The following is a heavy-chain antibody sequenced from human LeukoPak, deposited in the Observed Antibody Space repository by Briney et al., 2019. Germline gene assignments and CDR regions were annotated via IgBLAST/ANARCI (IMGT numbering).Heavy chain of an antibody. CDR1: GGSFSGYY. D-gene: IGHD3-22*01. V-gene: IGHV4-34*01. Sequence: SETLSLTCAVYGGSFSGYYWSWIRQPPGKGLEWIGEINHSGSTNYNPSLKSRVTISVDTSKNQFSLKLSSVTAADTAVYYCATQSHYYDSSGYDYWGQGTLVTVSS. CDR3: ATQSHYYDSSGYDY. CDR2: INHSGST. J-gene: IGHJ4*02.